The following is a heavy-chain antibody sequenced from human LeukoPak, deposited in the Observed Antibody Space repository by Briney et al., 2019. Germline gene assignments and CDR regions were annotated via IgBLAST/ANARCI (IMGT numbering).Heavy chain of an antibody. J-gene: IGHJ4*02. V-gene: IGHV3-23*01. Sequence: GGSLRLSCAASGFTFSSYGMSWVRQAPGKGLEWVSAISGSGGSTYYADSEKGRFTISRDNSENTLYLQMNSLRAEDTAVYYCAKDQVRGVIIPYYFDYWGQGTLVTVSS. D-gene: IGHD3-10*01. CDR2: ISGSGGST. CDR3: AKDQVRGVIIPYYFDY. CDR1: GFTFSSYG.